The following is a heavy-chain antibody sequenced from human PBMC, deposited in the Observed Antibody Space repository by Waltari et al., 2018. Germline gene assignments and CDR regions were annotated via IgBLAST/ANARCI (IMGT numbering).Heavy chain of an antibody. J-gene: IGHJ4*02. CDR2: IIPIFGTA. CDR1: GGTFSSYA. D-gene: IGHD6-6*01. Sequence: QVQLVQSGAEVKKPGSSVKVSCKASGGTFSSYAISWVRQAPGQGLEWMGRIIPIFGTANYAQKFQGRGTITADKSTSTAYMELSSLRSEDTAVYYCARDASHGGSSSSSYFDYWGQGTLVTVSS. V-gene: IGHV1-69*13. CDR3: ARDASHGGSSSSSYFDY.